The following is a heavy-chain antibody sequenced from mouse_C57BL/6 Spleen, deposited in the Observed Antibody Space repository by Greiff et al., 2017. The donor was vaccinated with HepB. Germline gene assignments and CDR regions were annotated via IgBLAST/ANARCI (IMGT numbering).Heavy chain of an antibody. V-gene: IGHV1-53*01. CDR1: GYTFTSYW. CDR3: ARGEGIYYGYQAWFAY. CDR2: INPSNGGT. D-gene: IGHD2-2*01. J-gene: IGHJ3*01. Sequence: QVQLQQPGTELVKPGASVKLSCKASGYTFTSYWMHWVKQRPGQGLEWIGNINPSNGGTNYNEKFKSKATLTVDKSSSTAYMQRSSLTSEDSAVYCSARGEGIYYGYQAWFAYWGQGTLVTVSA.